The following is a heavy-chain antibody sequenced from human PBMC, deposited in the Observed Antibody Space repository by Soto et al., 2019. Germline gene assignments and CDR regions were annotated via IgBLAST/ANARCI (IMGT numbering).Heavy chain of an antibody. D-gene: IGHD2-15*01. CDR2: ISYSGST. V-gene: IGHV4-30-4*01. J-gene: IGHJ4*02. CDR3: ARLPNIGPNPPFDH. Sequence: SETLSLTCSVSGGSISSGDYYWSWIRQSPGKGLEWIGYISYSGSTYYNPSLKTRVTISLDTSRSQFSLMLTSVTAADTAVYYCARLPNIGPNPPFDHWGQGILVTVSS. CDR1: GGSISSGDYY.